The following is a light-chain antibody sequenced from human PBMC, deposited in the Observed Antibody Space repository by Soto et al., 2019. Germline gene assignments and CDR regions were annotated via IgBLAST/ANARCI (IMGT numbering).Light chain of an antibody. V-gene: IGKV2-30*01. CDR3: MQGTHWPLT. Sequence: EVVLTQSPLSLPVTVGQPATVSCRSSQSLLFFNGITYLTWFNQRPGQPPRRLISEVSNRDSGVPDRLSGSGSGADFTLEISRVEAEDVGLFYCMQGTHWPLTFGGGTRVEIK. CDR2: EVS. CDR1: QSLLFFNGITY. J-gene: IGKJ4*01.